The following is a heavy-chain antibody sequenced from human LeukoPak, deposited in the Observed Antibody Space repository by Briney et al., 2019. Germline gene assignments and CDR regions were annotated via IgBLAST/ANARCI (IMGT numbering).Heavy chain of an antibody. CDR2: ITNGGATK. CDR3: ARDKDRRLVGYFDY. CDR1: GFTVSSNS. V-gene: IGHV3-48*04. D-gene: IGHD2-8*02. Sequence: GGSLRLSCAASGFTVSSNSMSWVRQAPGKGLEWVAYITNGGATKYYADSVKGRFTISRDDATNSLYLQMNSLRVDDTAVYYCARDKDRRLVGYFDYWGQGTLVTVS. J-gene: IGHJ4*02.